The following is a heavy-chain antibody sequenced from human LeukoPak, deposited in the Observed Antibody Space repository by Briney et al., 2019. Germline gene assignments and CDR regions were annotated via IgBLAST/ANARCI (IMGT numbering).Heavy chain of an antibody. CDR3: ARDRTSCLDY. J-gene: IGHJ4*02. CDR1: GFTFSSYA. D-gene: IGHD2-2*01. V-gene: IGHV3-30-3*01. Sequence: GGSLRLSCAASGFTFSSYAMSWVRQAPGKGLEWVAVISYDGSNKYYADSVKGRFTISRDNSKNTLYLQMNSLRAEDTAVYYCARDRTSCLDYWGQGTLVTVSS. CDR2: ISYDGSNK.